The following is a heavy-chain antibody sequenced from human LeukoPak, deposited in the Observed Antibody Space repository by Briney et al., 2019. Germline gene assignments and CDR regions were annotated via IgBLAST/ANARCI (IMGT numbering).Heavy chain of an antibody. D-gene: IGHD3-22*01. CDR3: AYDSSGYSRVYYFDY. Sequence: GASVKVSCKASGGTFSSYAISWVRQAPGQGLEWMGGIIPIFGTANYAQKFQGGVTITADKSTSTAYMELSSLRSEDTAVYYRAYDSSGYSRVYYFDYWGQGTLVTVSS. CDR2: IIPIFGTA. J-gene: IGHJ4*02. V-gene: IGHV1-69*06. CDR1: GGTFSSYA.